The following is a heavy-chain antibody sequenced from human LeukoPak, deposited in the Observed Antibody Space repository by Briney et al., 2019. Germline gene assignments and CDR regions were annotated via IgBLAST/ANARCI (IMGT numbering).Heavy chain of an antibody. CDR3: ARESPHYYDSSGYRPLDY. Sequence: PSETLSLTCTVSTYSISLAFYWGWIRQPPGKGLEWIGSIYHSGDTYYNPSLKSRVTISVDTSKNQFSLKLSSVTAADTAMYCCARESPHYYDSSGYRPLDYWGQGTLVTVSS. J-gene: IGHJ4*02. CDR2: IYHSGDT. D-gene: IGHD3-22*01. V-gene: IGHV4-38-2*02. CDR1: TYSISLAFY.